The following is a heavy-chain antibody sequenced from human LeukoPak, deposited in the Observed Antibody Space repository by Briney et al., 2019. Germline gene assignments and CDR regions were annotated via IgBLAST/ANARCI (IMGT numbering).Heavy chain of an antibody. V-gene: IGHV3-53*01. D-gene: IGHD3-10*01. CDR3: ARAQPRGYFDY. CDR2: IYSGGST. CDR1: GFTVSSNY. Sequence: PGGSLRLSCAASGFTVSSNYMSWVRQAPGKGLEWVSVIYSGGSTYYADSVKGRFTISRDSSKNTLYLQMNSPRAEDMAVYYCARAQPRGYFDYWGQGTLVTVSS. J-gene: IGHJ4*02.